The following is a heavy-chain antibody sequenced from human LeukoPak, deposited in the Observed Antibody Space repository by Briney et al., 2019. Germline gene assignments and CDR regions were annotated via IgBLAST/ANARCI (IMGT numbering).Heavy chain of an antibody. CDR2: ISSSSSTI. V-gene: IGHV3-48*01. J-gene: IGHJ3*02. CDR3: ARLVLEI. CDR1: GFTVSSNS. Sequence: GGSLRLSCTVSGFTVSSNSMSWVRQAPGKGLEWVSYISSSSSTIYYADSVKGRFTMSRDNAKNSLYLQMNSLRAEDTAVYYCARLVLEIWGQGTMVTVSS.